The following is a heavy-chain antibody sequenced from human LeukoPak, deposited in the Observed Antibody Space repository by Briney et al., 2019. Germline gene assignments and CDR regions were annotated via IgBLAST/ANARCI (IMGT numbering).Heavy chain of an antibody. J-gene: IGHJ1*01. CDR1: GGTFSSYA. D-gene: IGHD5-12*01. V-gene: IGHV1-69*04. Sequence: SVKVSCKASGGTFSSYAISWVRQAPGQGLEWMGRIIPILGIANYAQKFQGRVTITADKSTSTAYMELSSLRSEDTAVYYCARNGDIVATIQSQEYFQHWGQGTLVTVSS. CDR2: IIPILGIA. CDR3: ARNGDIVATIQSQEYFQH.